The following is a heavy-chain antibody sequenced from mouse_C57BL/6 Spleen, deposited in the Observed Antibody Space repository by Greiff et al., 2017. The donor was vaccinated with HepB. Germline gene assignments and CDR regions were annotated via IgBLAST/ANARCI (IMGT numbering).Heavy chain of an antibody. CDR1: GYTFTSYW. J-gene: IGHJ3*01. CDR2: LHPSDSDT. CDR3: AMGDPWFAY. Sequence: QVQLQQPGAELVKPGASVKVSCKASGYTFTSYWMHWVKQRPGQGLEWIGRLHPSDSDTNYNQKFKGKATLTVDKTSSTAYMQLSSLTSEESAVYYCAMGDPWFAYWGQGTLVTVSA. V-gene: IGHV1-74*01. D-gene: IGHD3-3*01.